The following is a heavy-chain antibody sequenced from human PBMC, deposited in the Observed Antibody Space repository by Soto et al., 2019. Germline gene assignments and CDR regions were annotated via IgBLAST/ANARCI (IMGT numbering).Heavy chain of an antibody. D-gene: IGHD6-13*01. J-gene: IGHJ5*02. V-gene: IGHV3-11*06. CDR1: GFTFSDYY. Sequence: QVQLVESGGGLVKPGGSLRLSCAASGFTFSDYYMSWIRQAPGKGLEWVSYISSSSSYTNYADSVKGRFTISRDNAKNSLYLQMNSLRAEDTAVYYCVRRSSTAWFDPWGQGTLVTVSS. CDR3: VRRSSTAWFDP. CDR2: ISSSSSYT.